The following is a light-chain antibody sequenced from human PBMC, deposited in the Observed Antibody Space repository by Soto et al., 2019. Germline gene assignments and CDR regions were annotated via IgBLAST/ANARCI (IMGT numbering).Light chain of an antibody. J-gene: IGLJ1*01. CDR2: QDS. CDR3: QAWDSSLNYV. Sequence: SYELTQPPSVSVSPGQTASITCSGDKLGDKYACWYQQKPGQSPLLVIYQDSKRPSGIPERFSGSNSGNTATLTISGTQAMDEADYYCQAWDSSLNYVFGTGTKLTVL. CDR1: KLGDKY. V-gene: IGLV3-1*01.